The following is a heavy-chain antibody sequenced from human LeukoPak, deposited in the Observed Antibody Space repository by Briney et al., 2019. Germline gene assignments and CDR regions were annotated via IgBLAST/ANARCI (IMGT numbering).Heavy chain of an antibody. J-gene: IGHJ4*02. CDR1: GYTFTSYG. V-gene: IGHV1-18*01. CDR3: ARDGYYDILTGYYKNDY. CDR2: ISAYNGNT. D-gene: IGHD3-9*01. Sequence: ASVKVSCKASGYTFTSYGISWVRQAPGQGLEWMGWISAYNGNTNYAQKLQGRVTMTTDTSTSTAYMELRSLRSDDTAVYYCARDGYYDILTGYYKNDYWGQGTQVTVSS.